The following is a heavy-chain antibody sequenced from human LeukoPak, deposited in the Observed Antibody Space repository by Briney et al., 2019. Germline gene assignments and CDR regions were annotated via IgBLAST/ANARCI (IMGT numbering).Heavy chain of an antibody. Sequence: SETLSLTCTVSGGSIYSYYWSWIWQPPGTGLERIGYIYYSGSTNYNPSLKSRVTISVDTSKNQFSLKLSSVTAADTAVYYCAREMGYDFWSGYYGYTDVWGKGTTVTVSS. V-gene: IGHV4-59*01. D-gene: IGHD3-3*01. CDR2: IYYSGST. CDR3: AREMGYDFWSGYYGYTDV. CDR1: GGSIYSYY. J-gene: IGHJ6*03.